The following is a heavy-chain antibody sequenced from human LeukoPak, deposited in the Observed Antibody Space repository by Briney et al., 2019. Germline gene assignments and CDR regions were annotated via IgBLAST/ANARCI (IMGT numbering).Heavy chain of an antibody. V-gene: IGHV3-66*01. Sequence: GGSLRLSCAASGFTVSSNYMSWVRQAPGKGLEWVSVIYSGGSTYYADSVKGRFTISRDNSKNTLYLQMNSLRSEDTAVYYCARDSWLYGTPFDYWGQGTLVTVSS. CDR2: IYSGGST. D-gene: IGHD2-2*02. J-gene: IGHJ4*02. CDR3: ARDSWLYGTPFDY. CDR1: GFTVSSNY.